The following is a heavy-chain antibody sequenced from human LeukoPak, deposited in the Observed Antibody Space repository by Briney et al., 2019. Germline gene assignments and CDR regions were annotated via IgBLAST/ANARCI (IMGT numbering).Heavy chain of an antibody. D-gene: IGHD1-14*01. V-gene: IGHV4-30-2*01. Sequence: SETLSLTCTVSGGSISNINYSWSWIRRPPGKGLEWIGYIYSGSTYYNPALRSRVTISVDTSTNQFSLKLTSVTAADTAVYSCARKTTGGAFDIWGQGTMVSVSS. J-gene: IGHJ3*02. CDR3: ARKTTGGAFDI. CDR2: IYSGST. CDR1: GGSISNINYS.